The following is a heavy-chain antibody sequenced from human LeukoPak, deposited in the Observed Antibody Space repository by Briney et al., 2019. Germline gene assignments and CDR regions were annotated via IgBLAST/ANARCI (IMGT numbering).Heavy chain of an antibody. CDR1: GFTFDDYA. CDR3: AKEDIVVVPAAIRRRGMDV. J-gene: IGHJ6*02. CDR2: IGWNSGSI. V-gene: IGHV3-9*01. D-gene: IGHD2-2*02. Sequence: PGRSLRLSCAASGFTFDDYAMHWVRQAPGKGLEWVSGIGWNSGSIGYADSVKGRFTISRDNAKNSLCLQMNSLRAEDTALYYCAKEDIVVVPAAIRRRGMDVWGQGTTVTVSS.